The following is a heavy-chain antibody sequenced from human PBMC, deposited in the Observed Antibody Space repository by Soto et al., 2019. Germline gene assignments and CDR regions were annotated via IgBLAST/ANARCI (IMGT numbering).Heavy chain of an antibody. CDR2: IYYSGST. J-gene: IGHJ4*02. Sequence: QVQLQESGPGLVKPSQTLSLTCTVSGGSVSSNIYYWTWIRQHPGKGPEWIGHIYYSGSTYYNPSLKSRVIISLDTAKNQFSLMLTSVTAADTAVYYCARGYDYDSGGYFFDYWGQGTLVTVSS. V-gene: IGHV4-31*03. D-gene: IGHD3-22*01. CDR3: ARGYDYDSGGYFFDY. CDR1: GGSVSSNIYY.